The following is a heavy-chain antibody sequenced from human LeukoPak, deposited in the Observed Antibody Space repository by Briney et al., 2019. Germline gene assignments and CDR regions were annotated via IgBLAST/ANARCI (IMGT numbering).Heavy chain of an antibody. CDR3: ARGIGYYDSSGPTWFDY. Sequence: SETLSLTCAVYGGSFSGYYWSWIRQPPGKGLEWIGEINHSGSTNYNPSLKSRVTISVDTSKNQFSLKLGSVTAADTAVYYCARGIGYYDSSGPTWFDYWGQGTLVTVSS. CDR1: GGSFSGYY. J-gene: IGHJ4*02. D-gene: IGHD3-22*01. CDR2: INHSGST. V-gene: IGHV4-34*01.